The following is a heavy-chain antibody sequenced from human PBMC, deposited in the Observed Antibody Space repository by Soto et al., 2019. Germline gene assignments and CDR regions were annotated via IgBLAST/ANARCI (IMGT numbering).Heavy chain of an antibody. CDR3: ARDDYSNLYGMDV. CDR1: VGSISSGGYY. CDR2: IYYSGST. Sequence: QVQLQESGPGLVKPSQTLSLTCTVSVGSISSGGYYWSWIRQHPGKALEWIGYIYYSGSTYYNPSHNSRVTISVDPSKNQFSLKLSSVTDEDTAVYYCARDDYSNLYGMDVWGQGTTVTVSS. V-gene: IGHV4-31*03. J-gene: IGHJ6*02. D-gene: IGHD4-4*01.